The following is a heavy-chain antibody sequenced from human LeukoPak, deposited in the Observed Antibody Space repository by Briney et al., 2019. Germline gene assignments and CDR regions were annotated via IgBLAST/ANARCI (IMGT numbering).Heavy chain of an antibody. Sequence: SETLSLTCTVSGGSLSRYYWSWTRQPPGKGVEWIGYIYSSGSTNYNPSLRCRVTLSIDTSKNQFSLKLSSVTPADTAVYYCARDVYCGGDCSYFDSWGQGTLVTVSS. J-gene: IGHJ4*02. CDR1: GGSLSRYY. CDR3: ARDVYCGGDCSYFDS. CDR2: IYSSGST. V-gene: IGHV4-59*01. D-gene: IGHD2-21*02.